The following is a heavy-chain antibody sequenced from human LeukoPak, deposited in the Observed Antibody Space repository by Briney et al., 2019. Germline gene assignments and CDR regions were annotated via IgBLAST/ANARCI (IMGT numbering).Heavy chain of an antibody. CDR3: AYMAKWSTLDY. V-gene: IGHV3-23*01. Sequence: GGSLRLSCAASGFTFSSLAMSWVRQAPGKGLEWVSAISGSGDSTYYADSVKGRFTISRDNSKNTLYMQMNSLRVEDTAVYYCAYMAKWSTLDYWGRGTLVTVSS. CDR1: GFTFSSLA. J-gene: IGHJ4*02. CDR2: ISGSGDST. D-gene: IGHD5-24*01.